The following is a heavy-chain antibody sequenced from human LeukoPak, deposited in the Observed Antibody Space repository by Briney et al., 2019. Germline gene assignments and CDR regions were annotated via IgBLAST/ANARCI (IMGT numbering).Heavy chain of an antibody. CDR2: IRYDGSNK. CDR1: GFTFSSYG. CDR3: ARDPTYGDYGNWFDP. D-gene: IGHD4-17*01. V-gene: IGHV3-30*02. J-gene: IGHJ5*02. Sequence: GGSLRLSCAASGFTFSSYGMHWVRQAPGKGLEWVAFIRYDGSNKYYADSVKGRFTISRDNAKNSLYLQMNSLRAEDTAVYYCARDPTYGDYGNWFDPWGQGTLVTVSS.